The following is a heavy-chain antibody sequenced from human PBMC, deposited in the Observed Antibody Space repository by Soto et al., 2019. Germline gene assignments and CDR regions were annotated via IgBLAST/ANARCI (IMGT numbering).Heavy chain of an antibody. CDR2: IYYTGRT. V-gene: IGHV4-31*02. D-gene: IGHD2-2*01. CDR1: GGSLKSGGYY. Sequence: PSETLSLTCTVSGGSLKSGGYYCSWIRQHPGRGLEWIGYIYYTGRTYYNPSLESRVTFSVDTSKNQFSLKLSSVTAADTAVYYCARDMTSNHNCFDLWDHGTLVTVS. CDR3: ARDMTSNHNCFDL. J-gene: IGHJ5*02.